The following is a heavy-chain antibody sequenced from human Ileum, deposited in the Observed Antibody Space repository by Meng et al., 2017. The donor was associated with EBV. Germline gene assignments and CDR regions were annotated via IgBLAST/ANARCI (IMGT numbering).Heavy chain of an antibody. V-gene: IGHV1-2*04. J-gene: IGHJ4*02. Sequence: QGQLGQSGAEVKKPGASVKVSCKASGYTFTGYYMHWVRQAPGQGLEWMGWINPNSGGTNYAQKFQGWVTMTRDTSISTAYMELSRLRSDDTAVYYCARDWEGSWAVFDYWGQGTLVTVSS. D-gene: IGHD6-13*01. CDR3: ARDWEGSWAVFDY. CDR2: INPNSGGT. CDR1: GYTFTGYY.